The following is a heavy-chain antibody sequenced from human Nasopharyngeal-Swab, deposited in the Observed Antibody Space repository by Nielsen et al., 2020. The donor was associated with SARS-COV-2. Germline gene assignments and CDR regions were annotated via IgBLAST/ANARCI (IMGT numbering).Heavy chain of an antibody. CDR3: ARLVHYDFWTSFYTYYFDY. D-gene: IGHD3-3*01. J-gene: IGHJ4*02. Sequence: ASVKVSCKASGYTFTRYYIHWVRQAPGQGLEWMGIINPGGGSARYSQNFQGRVTMTTDTSTTTAWLELRSLRSDDTAVYYCARLVHYDFWTSFYTYYFDYWGQGTLVSVSS. V-gene: IGHV1-46*01. CDR1: GYTFTRYY. CDR2: INPGGGSA.